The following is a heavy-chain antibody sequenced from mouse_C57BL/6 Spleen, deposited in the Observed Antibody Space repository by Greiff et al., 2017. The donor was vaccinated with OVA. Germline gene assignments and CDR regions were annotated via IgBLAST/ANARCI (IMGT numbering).Heavy chain of an antibody. Sequence: VQLVESGAELVMPGASVKLSCKASGYTFTSYWMHWVKQRPGQGLAWIGEIDPSDSYTNYNQKFKGKSTLTVDKSSSTAYMQLSSLTSEDSAVYYCARGGYGSSPGRMDVWGTGTTVTVSS. CDR3: ARGGYGSSPGRMDV. V-gene: IGHV1-69*01. CDR2: IDPSDSYT. CDR1: GYTFTSYW. D-gene: IGHD1-1*01. J-gene: IGHJ1*03.